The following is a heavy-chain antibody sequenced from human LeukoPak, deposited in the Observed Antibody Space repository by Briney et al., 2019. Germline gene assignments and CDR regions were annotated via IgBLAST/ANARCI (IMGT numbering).Heavy chain of an antibody. V-gene: IGHV4-61*02. D-gene: IGHD1-26*01. CDR1: GGSISSDNYY. Sequence: SQTLSLTCTVSGGSISSDNYYWSWIRQPAGKGLEWIGRIYTSGSTNYNPSLKSRVTISVDTSKSQFSLKLSSVTAADTAVCYCARGVGTTNFDYWGQGTLVTVSS. CDR2: IYTSGST. CDR3: ARGVGTTNFDY. J-gene: IGHJ4*02.